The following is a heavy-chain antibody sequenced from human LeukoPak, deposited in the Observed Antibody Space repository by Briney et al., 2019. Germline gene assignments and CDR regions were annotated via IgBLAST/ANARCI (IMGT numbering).Heavy chain of an antibody. D-gene: IGHD4-17*01. CDR1: GYTFTSYD. CDR3: ARFMTTVTMGEDY. V-gene: IGHV1-8*01. J-gene: IGHJ4*02. Sequence: ASVNVSCKASGYTFTSYDINWVRQATGQGLEWMGWMNPNSGNTGYAQKFQGRVTMTRNTSISTAYMELSSLRSEDTAVYYCARFMTTVTMGEDYWGQGTLVTVSS. CDR2: MNPNSGNT.